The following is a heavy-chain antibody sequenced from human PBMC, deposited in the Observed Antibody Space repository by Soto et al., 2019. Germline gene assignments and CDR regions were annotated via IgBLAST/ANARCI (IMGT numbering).Heavy chain of an antibody. V-gene: IGHV3-23*01. CDR2: ISGSGGST. J-gene: IGHJ5*02. D-gene: IGHD2-2*01. CDR3: ATRGDYGSSTSCYGKRGGGIDP. Sequence: EVQLLESGGGLVQPGGSLRLSCAASGFTFSSYAMSWVRQAPGKGLEWVSAISGSGGSTYYADSVKGRFTISRDNSKNTLYLQMNSQRAEDTAVYYCATRGDYGSSTSCYGKRGGGIDPWGQGTLVTVSS. CDR1: GFTFSSYA.